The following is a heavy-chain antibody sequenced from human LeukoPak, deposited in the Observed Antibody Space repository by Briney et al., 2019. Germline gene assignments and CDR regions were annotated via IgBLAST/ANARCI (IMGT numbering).Heavy chain of an antibody. CDR1: GFTSSTYA. V-gene: IGHV3-23*01. Sequence: PGGSLRLSCAASGFTSSTYAMSWVRQAPGKGLEWVSTISGSGVSTYYADSVKGRFTISRDTSKNTLYLQMNSLRAEDTAVYYCAQAAAGMSPTDYWGQGTLVTVSS. D-gene: IGHD6-13*01. J-gene: IGHJ4*02. CDR3: AQAAAGMSPTDY. CDR2: ISGSGVST.